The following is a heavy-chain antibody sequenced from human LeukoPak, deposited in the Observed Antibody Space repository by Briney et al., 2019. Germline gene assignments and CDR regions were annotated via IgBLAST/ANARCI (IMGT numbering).Heavy chain of an antibody. D-gene: IGHD3-3*01. Sequence: GGSLRLSCAASGFTFSSYAMHWVRQAPGKGLEWVAVISYDGSNKYYADSVKGRFTISRDNSKNTLYLQMNSLRAEDTAVYYCARDGGGDFWSGFYYYYGMDVWGQGTTVTVSS. CDR2: ISYDGSNK. V-gene: IGHV3-30-3*01. J-gene: IGHJ6*02. CDR1: GFTFSSYA. CDR3: ARDGGGDFWSGFYYYYGMDV.